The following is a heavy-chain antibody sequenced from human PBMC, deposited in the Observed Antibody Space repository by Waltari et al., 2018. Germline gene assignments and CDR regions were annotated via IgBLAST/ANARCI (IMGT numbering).Heavy chain of an antibody. CDR1: GGSIRGSY. Sequence: QVQLQESGPGLVKPSETLSLTCTVSGGSIRGSYWSWIRQPAGKGLEWIGRIYSGGSTDYNPSLTSRPTMSVDTSKNQFSLKLSSVTAADTAVYYCARGPGRESREAFDYWGQGTLVTVSS. V-gene: IGHV4-4*07. CDR3: ARGPGRESREAFDY. CDR2: IYSGGST. D-gene: IGHD3-10*01. J-gene: IGHJ4*02.